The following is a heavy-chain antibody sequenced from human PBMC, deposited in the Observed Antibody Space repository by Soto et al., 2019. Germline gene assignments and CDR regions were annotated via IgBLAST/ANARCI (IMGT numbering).Heavy chain of an antibody. J-gene: IGHJ4*02. CDR2: IYYSGST. CDR3: ARWVGATSLDY. CDR1: GGSISSGGYY. V-gene: IGHV4-31*03. Sequence: QVQLQESGPGLVKPSQTLSLTCTVSGGSISSGGYYWSWIRQHPGKGLEWIGYIYYSGSTYYNPSFKGRFTISVATAKTGFPLNLRFVTVEEAAVYFWARWVGATSLDYWGQGTLVTVSS. D-gene: IGHD1-26*01.